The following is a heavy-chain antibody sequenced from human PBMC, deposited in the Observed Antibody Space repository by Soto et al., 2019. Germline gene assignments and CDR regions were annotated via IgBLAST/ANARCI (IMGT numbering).Heavy chain of an antibody. CDR2: IYRTGST. Sequence: SETLSLTCAVSGGSFTSNNWWTWVRQPPGQGLEWIGEIYRTGSTNYNPSLKSRVTISLDKSENQFSLKVTSLTAADTAVYYCASRDPGTSVDCWGQGTLVTVSS. D-gene: IGHD1-7*01. V-gene: IGHV4-4*02. CDR3: ASRDPGTSVDC. CDR1: GGSFTSNNW. J-gene: IGHJ4*02.